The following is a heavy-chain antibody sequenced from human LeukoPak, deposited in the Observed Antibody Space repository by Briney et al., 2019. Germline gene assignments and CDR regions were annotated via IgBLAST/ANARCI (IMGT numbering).Heavy chain of an antibody. V-gene: IGHV1-18*01. CDR2: VSGHNGNR. Sequence: ASVKVSCKASGYTFTTYGISWMRQAPGQGLEWVGWVSGHNGNRNYAQKVQGRVTMTTDTSTRTAYMELRSLRSDDTAVYYCARVDDAFDIWGQGTMVTVSS. J-gene: IGHJ3*02. CDR3: ARVDDAFDI. CDR1: GYTFTTYG.